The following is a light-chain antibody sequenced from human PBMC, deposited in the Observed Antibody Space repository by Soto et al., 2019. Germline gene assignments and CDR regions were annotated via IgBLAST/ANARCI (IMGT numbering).Light chain of an antibody. V-gene: IGLV1-40*01. Sequence: QSVLTQPPSVSGAPGQRVTISCTGSSSNIGAGYDVHWYQQLPGTAPKLLIYGNSNRPSGVPDRFSGSKSGTSASLAITGLQAEDEADYYCQSYDSSLSGLYGLGTGTKVTVL. CDR1: SSNIGAGYD. CDR3: QSYDSSLSGLYG. J-gene: IGLJ1*01. CDR2: GNS.